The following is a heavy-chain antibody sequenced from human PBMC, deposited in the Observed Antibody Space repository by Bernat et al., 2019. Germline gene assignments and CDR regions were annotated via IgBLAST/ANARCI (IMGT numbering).Heavy chain of an antibody. V-gene: IGHV4-59*01. CDR1: GGSISSYC. J-gene: IGHJ2*01. D-gene: IGHD3-22*01. CDR3: ARSYYYDSSGYYYRTVGDYWYFDL. CDR2: IYYSGST. Sequence: QVQLQESGPGLVKPSETLSLTCTVSGGSISSYCWSWIRQPPGKGLEWIGYIYYSGSTNYNPSLKSRVTISVDTSKNQFSLKLSSVTAADTAVYYCARSYYYDSSGYYYRTVGDYWYFDLWGRGTLVTVSS.